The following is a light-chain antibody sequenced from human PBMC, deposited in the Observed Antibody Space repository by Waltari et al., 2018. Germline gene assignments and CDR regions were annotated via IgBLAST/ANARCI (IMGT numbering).Light chain of an antibody. Sequence: DIQMTQSPSSLSASVGAPVTITCRASQGVNNFLVWLQQRPGKAPKSLIYGSSTLQSGVPSRFSGSGYGTDFTLTISSLQPEDIATYYCQQHADYPLTFGGGTRVEIK. J-gene: IGKJ4*01. CDR2: GSS. CDR3: QQHADYPLT. V-gene: IGKV1-16*01. CDR1: QGVNNF.